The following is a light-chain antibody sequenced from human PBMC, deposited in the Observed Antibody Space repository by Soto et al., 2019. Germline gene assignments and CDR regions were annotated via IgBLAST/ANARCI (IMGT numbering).Light chain of an antibody. Sequence: QSVLTQPASVSGSPGQSITISCTGTSRDVGGYNYVSWYQQHPGKAPKLMIYEVSNRPSGVSNRFSGSKSGNTASLTISGLQAEDEADYYCSSYTSSSTYVFGTGTKPTVL. CDR3: SSYTSSSTYV. CDR2: EVS. V-gene: IGLV2-14*01. CDR1: SRDVGGYNY. J-gene: IGLJ1*01.